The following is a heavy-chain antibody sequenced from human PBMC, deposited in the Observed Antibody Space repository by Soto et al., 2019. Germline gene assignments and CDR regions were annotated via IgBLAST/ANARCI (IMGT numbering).Heavy chain of an antibody. J-gene: IGHJ6*02. CDR1: GYTFTSYG. V-gene: IGHV1-18*04. CDR3: ARDRDIVVVPAAISNYYYGMDV. D-gene: IGHD2-2*02. CDR2: ISAYNGNT. Sequence: ASVKVSCKASGYTFTSYGISWVRQAPGQGLEWMGWISAYNGNTNYPQKLQGRVTMTTDTSTSTAYMELRSLRSDDTAVYYCARDRDIVVVPAAISNYYYGMDVWGQGTTVTVSS.